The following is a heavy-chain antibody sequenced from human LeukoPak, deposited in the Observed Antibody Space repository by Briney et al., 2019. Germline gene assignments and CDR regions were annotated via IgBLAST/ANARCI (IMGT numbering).Heavy chain of an antibody. CDR2: INPSGGST. J-gene: IGHJ5*02. Sequence: ASVKVSCKAPGYTFTSYYMHWVRQAPGQGLEWMGIINPSGGSTSYAQKFQGRVTMTRDTSTSTVYMELSSLRSEDTAVYYCARSGYSSGWYSNWFDPWGQGTLVTVSS. CDR3: ARSGYSSGWYSNWFDP. V-gene: IGHV1-46*01. D-gene: IGHD6-19*01. CDR1: GYTFTSYY.